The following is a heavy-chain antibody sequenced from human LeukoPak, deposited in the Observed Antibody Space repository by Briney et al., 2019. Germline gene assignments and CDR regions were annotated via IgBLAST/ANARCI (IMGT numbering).Heavy chain of an antibody. CDR2: IYYSGST. CDR1: GGSISSYY. D-gene: IGHD3-22*01. Sequence: SETLSLTCTVSGGSISSYYWSWIRQPPGKGLEWVGYIYYSGSTNYNPSLKSRVTISVDTSKNQFSLKLSSVTAADTAVYYCARGPDDSSGYYYVGFDYWGQGTLVTVSS. J-gene: IGHJ4*02. V-gene: IGHV4-59*01. CDR3: ARGPDDSSGYYYVGFDY.